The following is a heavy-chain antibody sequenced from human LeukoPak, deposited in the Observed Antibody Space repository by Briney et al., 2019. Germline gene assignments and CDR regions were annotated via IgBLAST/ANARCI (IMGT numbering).Heavy chain of an antibody. J-gene: IGHJ4*02. D-gene: IGHD3-10*01. V-gene: IGHV3-7*01. Sequence: PGGSLRLSCAASGFTFSSYWMSWVRQAPGKGLEWVANVKQDGSEKYYVDSVKGRFTLSRDNAKNSLYLQMNSLRVEDTAVYYCARETITMVRGVILGEIDYWGQGTLVTVSS. CDR2: VKQDGSEK. CDR3: ARETITMVRGVILGEIDY. CDR1: GFTFSSYW.